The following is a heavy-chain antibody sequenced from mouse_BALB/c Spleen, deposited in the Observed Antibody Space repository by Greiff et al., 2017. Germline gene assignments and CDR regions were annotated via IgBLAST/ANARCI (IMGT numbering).Heavy chain of an antibody. CDR1: GFSLTSYG. D-gene: IGHD2-12*01. CDR2: IWSGGST. CDR3: ASYRYDDYAMDY. V-gene: IGHV2-2*02. J-gene: IGHJ4*01. Sequence: QVQLKESGPGLVQPSQSLSITCTASGFSLTSYGVHWVRQSPGKGLEWLGVIWSGGSTDYNAAFISRLSISKDNSKSQVFFKMNSLQANDTAIYYCASYRYDDYAMDYWGQGTSATVSS.